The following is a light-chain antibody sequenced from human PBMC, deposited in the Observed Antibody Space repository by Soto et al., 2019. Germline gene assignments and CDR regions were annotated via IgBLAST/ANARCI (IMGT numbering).Light chain of an antibody. V-gene: IGKV1-5*03. CDR3: QQYNSYLYT. CDR1: QSISSW. CDR2: KAS. Sequence: DIQMTQSPSTLSASVGDRVTITCRASQSISSWLAWYQQKPGKAPKLLIYKASSLEGGVPSRFSVSGSGTEFTLTINSLQPDDFGTYYCQQYNSYLYTFGQGTKLEI. J-gene: IGKJ2*01.